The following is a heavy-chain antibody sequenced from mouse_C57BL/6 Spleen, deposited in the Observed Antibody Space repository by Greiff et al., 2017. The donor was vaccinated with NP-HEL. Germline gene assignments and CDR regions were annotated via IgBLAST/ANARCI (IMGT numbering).Heavy chain of an antibody. CDR2: ISSGGSYT. CDR3: ATFYGSSRDY. D-gene: IGHD1-1*01. V-gene: IGHV5-6*02. Sequence: EVKLVESGGDLVKPGGSLKLSCAASGFTFSSYGMSWVRQTPDKRLEWVATISSGGSYTYYPDSVKGRFTISRDNAKNTLYLQMSSLKSEDTAMYYCATFYGSSRDYWGQGTTLTVSS. CDR1: GFTFSSYG. J-gene: IGHJ2*01.